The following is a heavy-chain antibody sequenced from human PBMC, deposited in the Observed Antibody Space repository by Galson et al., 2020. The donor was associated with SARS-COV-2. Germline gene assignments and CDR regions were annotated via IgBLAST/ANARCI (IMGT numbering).Heavy chain of an antibody. CDR3: ARTTVESPSAFDV. D-gene: IGHD4-17*01. CDR1: GGSFSGYY. V-gene: IGHV4-34*01. J-gene: IGHJ3*01. Sequence: TLSLTCDVYGGSFSGYYWTWLRQPPGKGLEWIGEMNHRGVTNYNPSLKSRVSISLGPSRDQFSLKLTSVNAADTAMFFCARTTVESPSAFDVWGQGTMVTVSS. CDR2: MNHRGVT.